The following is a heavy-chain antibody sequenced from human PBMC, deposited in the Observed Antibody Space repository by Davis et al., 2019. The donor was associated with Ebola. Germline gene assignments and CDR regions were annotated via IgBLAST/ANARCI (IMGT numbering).Heavy chain of an antibody. CDR2: IDPSDSYT. J-gene: IGHJ6*02. V-gene: IGHV5-10-1*01. Sequence: GESLKISCKGSGYSFTSYWISWVRQMPGKGLEWMGRIDPSDSYTNYSPSFQGHVTISADKSISTAYLQWSSLKASDTAMYYCARRAHIILNYYYYGMDVWGQGTTVTVSS. CDR1: GYSFTSYW. CDR3: ARRAHIILNYYYYGMDV.